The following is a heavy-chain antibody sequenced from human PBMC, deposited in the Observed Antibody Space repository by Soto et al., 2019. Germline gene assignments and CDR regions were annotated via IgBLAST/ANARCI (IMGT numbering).Heavy chain of an antibody. CDR3: ARPGGVVTASNWYFDL. D-gene: IGHD2-21*02. Sequence: QVQLVQSGAEVKKPGSSVKVSCKASGGTFSSYAISWVRQAPGQGLGWMGGIIPIFGTANYAQKFQGRVTITADESTSTAYMELSSLRSEDTAVYYCARPGGVVTASNWYFDLWGRGTLVTVSS. CDR1: GGTFSSYA. V-gene: IGHV1-69*01. J-gene: IGHJ2*01. CDR2: IIPIFGTA.